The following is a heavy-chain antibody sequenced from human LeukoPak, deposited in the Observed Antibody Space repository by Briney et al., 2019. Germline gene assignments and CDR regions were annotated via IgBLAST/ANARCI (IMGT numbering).Heavy chain of an antibody. D-gene: IGHD4-11*01. V-gene: IGHV3-33*06. CDR1: GFRFSSTG. Sequence: PGGSLRLSCAASGFRFSSTGMHWVRQAPGKGLQWVALIWYDGSNSVYADSVKGRFTISRDNSKNTVHPQMNNLRAEDTAVYYCAKDYGTTATAVQLRAPYFDFWGQGALVTVAS. CDR3: AKDYGTTATAVQLRAPYFDF. CDR2: IWYDGSNS. J-gene: IGHJ4*02.